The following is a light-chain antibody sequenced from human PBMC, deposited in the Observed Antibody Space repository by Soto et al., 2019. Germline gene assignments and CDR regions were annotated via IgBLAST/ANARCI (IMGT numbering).Light chain of an antibody. Sequence: EIVLTQSPGTLSLSPGERATLSCRASQSVGSTHLAWYQQKPGQAPRLLIYGASSRATGIPDRFSGSGSGTDFTLTISRLEPEDFAVYYCQQYVSSPLYTFGQGTKLEI. CDR1: QSVGSTH. CDR3: QQYVSSPLYT. V-gene: IGKV3-20*01. CDR2: GAS. J-gene: IGKJ2*01.